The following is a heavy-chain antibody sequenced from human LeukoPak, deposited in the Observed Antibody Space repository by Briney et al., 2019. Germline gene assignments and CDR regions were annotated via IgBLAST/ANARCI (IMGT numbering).Heavy chain of an antibody. CDR1: GFTFSTYA. J-gene: IGHJ4*02. CDR2: ISGRADAT. Sequence: GGSLRLSCAASGFTFSTYAMSWVRQAPGKGLEWISAISGRADATYYTDSVRGRFIISRDTNTLFLQMNSLRAEDTALYYCVKDLLRNGDYVGHLDYWGQGTLVTVSS. D-gene: IGHD4-17*01. CDR3: VKDLLRNGDYVGHLDY. V-gene: IGHV3-23*01.